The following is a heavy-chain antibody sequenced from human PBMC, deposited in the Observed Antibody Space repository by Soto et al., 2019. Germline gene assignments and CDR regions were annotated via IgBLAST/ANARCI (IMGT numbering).Heavy chain of an antibody. D-gene: IGHD6-19*01. Sequence: PSETLSLTCTVSGGSISSYYWNWIRQPAGKGLEWIGRFSTTGSTNYSPSLRSRVSISVDTSKNEFSLRLSSVTAADTAVYFCARSVAVPGAHIDYWGQGTQVTVSS. CDR3: ARSVAVPGAHIDY. CDR2: FSTTGST. CDR1: GGSISSYY. V-gene: IGHV4-4*07. J-gene: IGHJ4*02.